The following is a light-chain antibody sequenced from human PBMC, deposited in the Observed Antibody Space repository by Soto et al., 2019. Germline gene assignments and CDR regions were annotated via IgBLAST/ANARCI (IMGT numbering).Light chain of an antibody. V-gene: IGKV3-11*01. CDR3: QQRSNWPLT. J-gene: IGKJ4*01. CDR1: QSVSSY. Sequence: EIVLTQSPATLSLSPGERATLSCRASQSVSSYLAWYQQKPGQAPRLLIHEASNRATGIPPRFSGSGSGTDFTLTSSSLEPEDFAVYSCQQRSNWPLTFGGGTKVEVK. CDR2: EAS.